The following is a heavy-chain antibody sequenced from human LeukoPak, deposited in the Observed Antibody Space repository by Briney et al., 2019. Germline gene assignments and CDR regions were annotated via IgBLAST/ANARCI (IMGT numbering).Heavy chain of an antibody. CDR3: GKDPNGDYVGAFDFQR. Sequence: GGSLRLFCAASGFTFRIYAVVCVRQAPGRAREWVSALTGSGGTTYYGDSVRGRFTIYRDNSKNTLYLQMNSLRDEDTAVYYCGKDPNGDYVGAFDFQRWGQGTLVTVSS. J-gene: IGHJ1*01. CDR2: LTGSGGTT. V-gene: IGHV3-23*01. D-gene: IGHD4-17*01. CDR1: GFTFRIYA.